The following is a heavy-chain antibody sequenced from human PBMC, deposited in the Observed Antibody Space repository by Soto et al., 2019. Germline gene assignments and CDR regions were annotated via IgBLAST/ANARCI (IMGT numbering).Heavy chain of an antibody. CDR3: ARAVRSSGWTPHDAFDI. Sequence: QVQLVQSGAEVKKPGASVKVSCKASGYTFTSYGISWVRQAPGQGLEWMGWISAYNGNTNYAQKRQGRVTMATXXSXSXXYMELGSLRSDDTAVYYCARAVRSSGWTPHDAFDIWGQGTMVTVSS. V-gene: IGHV1-18*01. J-gene: IGHJ3*02. CDR2: ISAYNGNT. CDR1: GYTFTSYG. D-gene: IGHD6-19*01.